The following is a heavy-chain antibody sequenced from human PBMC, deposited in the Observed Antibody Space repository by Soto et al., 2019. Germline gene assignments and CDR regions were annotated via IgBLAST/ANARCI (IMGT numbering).Heavy chain of an antibody. CDR1: GDSITNYY. J-gene: IGHJ6*02. CDR3: ARARGLRRSMDA. Sequence: QMQLQESGPGLVKPSETLSLTCTVSGDSITNYYWSWIRQPPGKGLEWIGYIYSRGSTDSNPSLKSRITISVDTSKNQFSLRLSSVTAADTAVYYCARARGLRRSMDAWGQGTTGTVSS. V-gene: IGHV4-59*01. D-gene: IGHD4-17*01. CDR2: IYSRGST.